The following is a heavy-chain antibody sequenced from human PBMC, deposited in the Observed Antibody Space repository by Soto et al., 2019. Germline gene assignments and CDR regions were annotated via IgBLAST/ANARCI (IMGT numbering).Heavy chain of an antibody. CDR1: GGSFSGYS. CDR2: INHSGST. CDR3: ARGKGDYLRGVMCLDY. D-gene: IGHD3-10*01. J-gene: IGHJ4*02. V-gene: IGHV4-34*01. Sequence: SETLSLSCAVYGGSFSGYSWSWIRQPPGTGLEWIGEINHSGSTNYNPSLKSRVTISVDTSKNQFSLKLSSVTAADTAVYYCARGKGDYLRGVMCLDYWGQAMLVSVSS.